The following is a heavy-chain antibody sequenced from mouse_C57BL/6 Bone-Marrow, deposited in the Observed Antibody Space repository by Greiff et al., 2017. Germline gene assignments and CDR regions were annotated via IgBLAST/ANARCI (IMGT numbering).Heavy chain of an antibody. J-gene: IGHJ2*01. CDR1: GYTFTSYW. V-gene: IGHV1-59*01. D-gene: IGHD2-3*01. CDR2: IDPSDSYT. CDR3: ASWLLYFDY. Sequence: VQLQQPGAELVRPGTSVKLSCKASGYTFTSYWMHWVKQRPGQGLEWIGVIDPSDSYTNYNQKFKGKATLTVDTSSSTAYMQLSSLTSEDSAVYYVASWLLYFDYWGQGTTLTVSS.